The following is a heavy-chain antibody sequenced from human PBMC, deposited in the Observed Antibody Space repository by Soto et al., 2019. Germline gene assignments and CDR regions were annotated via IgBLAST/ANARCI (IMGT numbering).Heavy chain of an antibody. V-gene: IGHV3-23*01. CDR3: ARTREFDYTRSLDY. CDR2: ISIGDHIT. Sequence: EVQLLESGGGSVQPGGSLRLSCGGSGFTFNNYAMNWVRQAPGKGLEWLSVISIGDHITYYADSVKGRFTISRDKSANTLYLQMSSLRAEDTAVYYCARTREFDYTRSLDYWGPGTLVTVSS. D-gene: IGHD4-4*01. J-gene: IGHJ4*02. CDR1: GFTFNNYA.